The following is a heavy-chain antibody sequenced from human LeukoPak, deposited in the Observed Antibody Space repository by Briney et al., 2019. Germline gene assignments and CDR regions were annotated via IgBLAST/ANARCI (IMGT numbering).Heavy chain of an antibody. CDR2: IGTAGDT. V-gene: IGHV3-13*04. CDR1: GFTFSSYD. J-gene: IGHJ3*02. CDR3: ARAAGDIVRGGAFDI. Sequence: GGSLRLSCAASGFTFSSYDMHWVRQATGKGLEWVSAIGTAGDTYYPGSVKGRFTISRENAKNSLYLQMNSLRAGDTAVYYCARAAGDIVRGGAFDIWGQGTMVTVSS. D-gene: IGHD2-15*01.